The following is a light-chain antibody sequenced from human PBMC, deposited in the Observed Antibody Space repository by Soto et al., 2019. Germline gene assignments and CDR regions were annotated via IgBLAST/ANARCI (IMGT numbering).Light chain of an antibody. CDR1: SSDVGGYKY. Sequence: QSVLTQPRSVSGSPGQSVTISCTGTSSDVGGYKYVSWYQQHPGNAPKLMIYDVIERPSGVPDRFSGSKSGNTASLTISGLQGDDEADYYCCSYAGSYTVVFGGGTKVTVL. CDR3: CSYAGSYTVV. CDR2: DVI. V-gene: IGLV2-11*01. J-gene: IGLJ2*01.